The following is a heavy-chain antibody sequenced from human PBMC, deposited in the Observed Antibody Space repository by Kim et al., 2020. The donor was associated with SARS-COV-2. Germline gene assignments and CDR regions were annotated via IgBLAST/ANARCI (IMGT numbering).Heavy chain of an antibody. CDR3: ARGGQDYDILTGYGMDV. D-gene: IGHD3-9*01. V-gene: IGHV4-34*01. CDR1: GGSFSGYY. J-gene: IGHJ6*01. CDR2: INHSGST. Sequence: SETLSLTCAVYGGSFSGYYWSWIRQPPGKGLEWIGEINHSGSTNYNPSLKSRVTISVDTSKNQFSLKLSSVTAADTAVYYCARGGQDYDILTGYGMDVWG.